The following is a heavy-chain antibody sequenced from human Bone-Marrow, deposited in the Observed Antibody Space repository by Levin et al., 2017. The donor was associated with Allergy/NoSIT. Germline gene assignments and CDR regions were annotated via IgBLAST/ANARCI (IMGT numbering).Heavy chain of an antibody. Sequence: KSGGSLRLSCAASGFTFSNAWMSWVRQAPGKGLEWVGRIKSKTDGGTTDYAAPVKGRFTISRDDSKNTLYLQMNSLKTEDTAVYYCTTELPPPGAATEYYYGMDVWGQGTTVTVSS. CDR1: GFTFSNAW. J-gene: IGHJ6*02. D-gene: IGHD2-15*01. CDR3: TTELPPPGAATEYYYGMDV. CDR2: IKSKTDGGTT. V-gene: IGHV3-15*01.